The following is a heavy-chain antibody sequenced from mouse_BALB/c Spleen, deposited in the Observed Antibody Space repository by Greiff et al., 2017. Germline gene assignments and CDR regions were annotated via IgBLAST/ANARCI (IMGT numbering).Heavy chain of an antibody. V-gene: IGHV2-2*02. J-gene: IGHJ2*01. CDR1: GFSLTSYG. D-gene: IGHD1-1*01. CDR2: IWSGGST. Sequence: VLLEESGPGLVQPSQSLSITCTVSGFSLTSYGVHWVRQSPGKGLEWLGVIWSGGSTDYNAAFISRLSISKDNSKSQVFFKMNSLQANDTAIYSCASAPSYYCDSSYLDYWGQGTTLTVSS. CDR3: ASAPSYYCDSSYLDY.